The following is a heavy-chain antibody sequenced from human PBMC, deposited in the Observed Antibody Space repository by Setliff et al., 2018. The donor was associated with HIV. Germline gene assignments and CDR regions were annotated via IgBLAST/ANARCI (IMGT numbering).Heavy chain of an antibody. V-gene: IGHV4-4*02. CDR2: IYHSGST. CDR1: GGYISSSNW. J-gene: IGHJ3*02. CDR3: ARSITMIIVAPGAFDI. D-gene: IGHD3-22*01. Sequence: SETLSLTCAVSGGYISSSNWWSWVRQPPGKGLEWIGEIYHSGSTKYNPSLKSRVTISVDKSKNQFSLKLNSVTAADTAVYYCARSITMIIVAPGAFDIWGQGTMVTVSS.